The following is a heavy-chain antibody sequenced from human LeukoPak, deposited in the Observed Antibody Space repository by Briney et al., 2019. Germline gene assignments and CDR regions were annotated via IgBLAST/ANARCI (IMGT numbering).Heavy chain of an antibody. CDR1: GFTFSSYG. J-gene: IGHJ5*02. D-gene: IGHD2-15*01. Sequence: PGGSLRLSCAASGFTFSSYGMHWVRQAPGKGLEWVAFIRYDGSNKYYADSVKGRFTISRDNSKNTLYLQMNSLRAEDTAVYYCARDLLSLSYCSGGSCYGGWFDPWGQGTLVTVSS. V-gene: IGHV3-30*02. CDR3: ARDLLSLSYCSGGSCYGGWFDP. CDR2: IRYDGSNK.